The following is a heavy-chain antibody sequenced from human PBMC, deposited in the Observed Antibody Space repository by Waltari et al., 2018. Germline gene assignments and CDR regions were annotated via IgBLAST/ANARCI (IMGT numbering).Heavy chain of an antibody. CDR2: IVPIFGTA. Sequence: QVQLVQSGAEVKKPGSSVKVSCKASGGTFSSYAISWVRQAPGHGLEWIGRIVPIFGTANFAQNFHGRVTITADKSTSTAYMELSSLRSEDTAVYYCARGDYDILTGYPPPLDYWGQGTLVTVSS. CDR3: ARGDYDILTGYPPPLDY. CDR1: GGTFSSYA. J-gene: IGHJ4*02. D-gene: IGHD3-9*01. V-gene: IGHV1-69*08.